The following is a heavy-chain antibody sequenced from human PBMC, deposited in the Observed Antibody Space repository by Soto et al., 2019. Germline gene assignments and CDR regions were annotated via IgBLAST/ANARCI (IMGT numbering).Heavy chain of an antibody. J-gene: IGHJ4*02. V-gene: IGHV3-30-3*01. Sequence: PGGSLRLSCAASGFTFSSYAMHWVRQAPGKGLEWVAVISYDGSNKYYADSVKGRFTISRDNSKNTLYLQMNSLRAEDTAVYYCARDYFNGLLSSFQRYWGQGPLVTVSS. CDR1: GFTFSSYA. CDR2: ISYDGSNK. D-gene: IGHD3-10*01. CDR3: ARDYFNGLLSSFQRY.